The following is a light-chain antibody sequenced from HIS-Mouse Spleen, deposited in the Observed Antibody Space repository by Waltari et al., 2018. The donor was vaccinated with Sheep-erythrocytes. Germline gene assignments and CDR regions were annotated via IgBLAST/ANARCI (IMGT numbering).Light chain of an antibody. CDR1: SSDVGGYNY. CDR2: DVS. Sequence: QSALTQPRSVSGSPGQSVTISCTGTSSDVGGYNYVSWYQQHPGKPPKLMIYDVSMRPSGVPDRFSGSKSGNTASLTISGLQAEDEADYYCCSYAGSYNHVFATGTKVTVL. CDR3: CSYAGSYNHV. V-gene: IGLV2-11*01. J-gene: IGLJ1*01.